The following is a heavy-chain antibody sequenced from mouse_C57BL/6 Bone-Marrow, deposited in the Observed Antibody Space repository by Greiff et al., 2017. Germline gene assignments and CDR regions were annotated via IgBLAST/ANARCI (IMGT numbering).Heavy chain of an antibody. Sequence: QVQLKQPGAELVRPGTSVKLSCKASGYTFTSYWMPWVKQRPGQGLEWIGVIDPSDSYTNYNQKFKGKATLTVDTSSSTAYMQLSSLTSEDSAVYYCASPIGIYFDYWGQGTTLTVSS. D-gene: IGHD3-1*01. V-gene: IGHV1-59*01. CDR1: GYTFTSYW. J-gene: IGHJ2*01. CDR3: ASPIGIYFDY. CDR2: IDPSDSYT.